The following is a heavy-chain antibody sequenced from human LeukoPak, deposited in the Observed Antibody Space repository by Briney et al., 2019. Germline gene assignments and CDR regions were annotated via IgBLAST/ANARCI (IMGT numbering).Heavy chain of an antibody. CDR1: GFTFSSYW. Sequence: PGGSLRLSCAASGFTFSSYWMHWVRQAPRKGLVWVSRTNSNGRETYYADSVKGRFTISRDNVKNTLYLQMNSLRAEDTAVYYCARKEGYPNWFDPWGQGTLVTVSS. CDR3: ARKEGYPNWFDP. CDR2: TNSNGRET. V-gene: IGHV3-74*01. J-gene: IGHJ5*02. D-gene: IGHD5-12*01.